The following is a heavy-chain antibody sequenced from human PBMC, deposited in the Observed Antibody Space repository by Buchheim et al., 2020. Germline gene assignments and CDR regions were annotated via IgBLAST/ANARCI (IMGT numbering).Heavy chain of an antibody. CDR1: GYTFSSYD. CDR3: ARELGSTYYFDY. J-gene: IGHJ4*02. Sequence: QVQLVQSGAEVRKPGASVKVSCKASGYTFSSYDITWVRQATGQGLEWMGWMNPYSGNTGYAQEFQGRVTMTRDTSTNTVYMELSSLRSEDTAMYYCARELGSTYYFDYWGQGTL. D-gene: IGHD3-10*01. V-gene: IGHV1-8*01. CDR2: MNPYSGNT.